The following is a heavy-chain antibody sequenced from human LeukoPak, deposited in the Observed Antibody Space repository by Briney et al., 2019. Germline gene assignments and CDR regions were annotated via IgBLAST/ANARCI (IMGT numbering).Heavy chain of an antibody. CDR1: GGSISSGGYY. CDR2: IYYSGST. D-gene: IGHD6-6*01. J-gene: IGHJ4*02. CDR3: ASMMGSSSNFDY. V-gene: IGHV4-61*08. Sequence: SETLSLTYTVSGGSISSGGYYWSWIRQPPGKGLEWIGYIYYSGSTNYNPSLKSRVTISVDTSKNQFSLKLSSVTAADTAVYYCASMMGSSSNFDYWGPGTLVTVSS.